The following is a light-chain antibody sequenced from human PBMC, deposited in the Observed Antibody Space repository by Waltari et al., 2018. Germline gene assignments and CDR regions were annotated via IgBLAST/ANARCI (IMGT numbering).Light chain of an antibody. V-gene: IGKV3-20*01. J-gene: IGKJ4*01. Sequence: EIVLTQSPGTLSLSPGERATLSCRASQSVSSSYLASYQQKPGQAPRLLIYGASSRATGIPDRFSGSGSGTDFTLTISRLEPEDFAVYYCQQYGSSPPNTFGGGTKVEIK. CDR2: GAS. CDR3: QQYGSSPPNT. CDR1: QSVSSSY.